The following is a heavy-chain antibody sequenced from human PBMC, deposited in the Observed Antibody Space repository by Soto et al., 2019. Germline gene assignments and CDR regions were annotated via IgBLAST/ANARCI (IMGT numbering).Heavy chain of an antibody. D-gene: IGHD1-7*01. CDR3: ARSWNYDHYFDY. CDR1: GYTFTSYD. CDR2: MNPNSGNT. V-gene: IGHV1-8*01. J-gene: IGHJ4*02. Sequence: ASVKVSCKASGYTFTSYDINWVRQATGQGLEWMGWMNPNSGNTGYAQKFQGRVTMTRNTSISTAYMELSSLRSEDTAVYYCARSWNYDHYFDYWGQGTLVTVSS.